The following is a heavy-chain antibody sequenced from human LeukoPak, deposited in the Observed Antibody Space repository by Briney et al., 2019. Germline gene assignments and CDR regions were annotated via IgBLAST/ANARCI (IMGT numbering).Heavy chain of an antibody. D-gene: IGHD1-14*01. CDR3: ARDDSADRGLDY. V-gene: IGHV1-69*05. J-gene: IGHJ4*02. CDR2: IIPIFGTA. Sequence: SVTVSCKASGGTFSSYAISWVRQAPGQGLEWMGGIIPIFGTANYAQKFQGRVTITTDESTSTAYMELSSLRSEDTAVYYCARDDSADRGLDYWGQRTLVTVSS. CDR1: GGTFSSYA.